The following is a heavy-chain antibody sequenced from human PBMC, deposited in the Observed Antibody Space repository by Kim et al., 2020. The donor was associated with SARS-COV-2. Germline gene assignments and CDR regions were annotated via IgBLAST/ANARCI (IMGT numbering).Heavy chain of an antibody. CDR2: IYYSGST. D-gene: IGHD3-9*01. CDR1: GGSISSGGYY. J-gene: IGHJ4*02. V-gene: IGHV4-31*03. CDR3: ARGVTYFDWFPPQYYFDY. Sequence: SETLSLTCTVSGGSISSGGYYWSWIRQHPGKGLEWIGYIYYSGSTYYNPSLKSRVTISVDTSKNQFSLKLSSVTAADTAVYYCARGVTYFDWFPPQYYFDYWGQGTLVTVSS.